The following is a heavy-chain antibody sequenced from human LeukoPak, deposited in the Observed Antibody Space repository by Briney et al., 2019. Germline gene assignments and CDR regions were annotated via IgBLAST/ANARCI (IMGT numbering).Heavy chain of an antibody. CDR1: GYTLSELL. CDR3: ARGGALYYDFWD. D-gene: IGHD3-3*01. CDR2: FDPDHGNI. Sequence: ASVKVSCKASGYTLSELLVHWVRQAPGKGLEWMGGFDPDHGNIIYAQKFKGRVTMTEDTSTDTAYMELSSLRSDDTAVYYCARGGALYYDFWDWGQGTLVTISS. V-gene: IGHV1-24*01. J-gene: IGHJ4*02.